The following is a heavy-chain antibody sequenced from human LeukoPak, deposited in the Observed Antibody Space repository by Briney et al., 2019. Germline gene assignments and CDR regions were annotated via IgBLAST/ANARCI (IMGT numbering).Heavy chain of an antibody. Sequence: GRSLRLSCAASGFTFSSYAMHWVRQAPGKGLEGVAVISYDGSNKYYADSVKGRFTISRDNSKNTLYLQMNSLRAEDTAVYYCARGDRYSPFDYWGQGTLVTVSS. CDR3: ARGDRYSPFDY. CDR2: ISYDGSNK. CDR1: GFTFSSYA. D-gene: IGHD3-16*02. J-gene: IGHJ4*02. V-gene: IGHV3-30*04.